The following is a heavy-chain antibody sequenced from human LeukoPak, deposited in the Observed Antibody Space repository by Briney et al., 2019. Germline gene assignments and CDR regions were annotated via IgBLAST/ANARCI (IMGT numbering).Heavy chain of an antibody. Sequence: GGSLRLSCAASGFTFIDHYMDWVRQAPGKGLEWVGRSRNKAKSYTTEYAAAVKGRFSISRDDSKNSLYLQMNSLKTEDTAVYYCVKLEVSSHIDLWGKGTMVTVSS. CDR2: SRNKAKSYTT. J-gene: IGHJ6*03. CDR3: VKLEVSSHIDL. D-gene: IGHD1-1*01. V-gene: IGHV3-72*01. CDR1: GFTFIDHY.